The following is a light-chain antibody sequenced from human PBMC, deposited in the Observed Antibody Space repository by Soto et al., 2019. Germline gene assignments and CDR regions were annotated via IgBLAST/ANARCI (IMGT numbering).Light chain of an antibody. J-gene: IGLJ1*01. CDR1: SSDVGGYNY. V-gene: IGLV2-14*01. CDR3: SSYSSISTHV. CDR2: GVS. Sequence: QSVLTQPASGSGSPGQSITISCTGTSSDVGGYNYVSWYQQYPGKAPKLMISGVSNRPSGVSIRFSRSNSGTTASLTISGLQAEDEADYYFSSYSSISTHVFGTGTKLTVL.